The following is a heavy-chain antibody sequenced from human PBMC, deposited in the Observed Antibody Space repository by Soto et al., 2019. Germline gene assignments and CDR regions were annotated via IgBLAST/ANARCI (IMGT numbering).Heavy chain of an antibody. CDR1: GGSISSSSYY. V-gene: IGHV4-39*01. J-gene: IGHJ3*02. Sequence: QLQLQESGPGLVKPSETLSLTCTVSGGSISSSSYYWGWIRQPPGKGLEWIGSIYYSGSTYYNPSLKSRVTISVDTSKNQFSLKLSSVTAADTAVYYCARQSPGGWYMGGCAFDIWGQGTMVTVSS. CDR3: ARQSPGGWYMGGCAFDI. CDR2: IYYSGST. D-gene: IGHD6-19*01.